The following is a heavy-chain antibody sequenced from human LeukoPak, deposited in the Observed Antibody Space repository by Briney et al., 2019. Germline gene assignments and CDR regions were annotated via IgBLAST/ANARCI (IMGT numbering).Heavy chain of an antibody. CDR3: AKAAYSSGWHLYWYFDL. D-gene: IGHD6-19*01. CDR2: ISGSGGST. V-gene: IGHV3-23*01. Sequence: QPGGSLRLSCAASGFTFSSYAMSWVRQAPEKGLEWVSAISGSGGSTYYADSVKGRFTISRDNSKNTLYLQMNSLRAEDTAVYYCAKAAYSSGWHLYWYFDLWGRGTLVTVSS. J-gene: IGHJ2*01. CDR1: GFTFSSYA.